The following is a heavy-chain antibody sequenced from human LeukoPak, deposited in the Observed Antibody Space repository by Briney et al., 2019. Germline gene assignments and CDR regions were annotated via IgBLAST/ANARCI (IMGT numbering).Heavy chain of an antibody. CDR2: TNSDGSIT. V-gene: IGHV3-74*01. J-gene: IGHJ4*02. Sequence: GGSLRLSCVASGFTFSSYWMQWVRQAPGKGLVWVSRTNSDGSITSYADSVKGRFTISRDNAKDSLYLQMSSLRDEDTAVYYCARDSGYSYADDYWGQGTLVTVSS. CDR1: GFTFSSYW. CDR3: ARDSGYSYADDY. D-gene: IGHD5-18*01.